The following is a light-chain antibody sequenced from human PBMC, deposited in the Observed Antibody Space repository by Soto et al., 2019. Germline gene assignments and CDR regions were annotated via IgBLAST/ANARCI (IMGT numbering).Light chain of an antibody. V-gene: IGLV2-14*01. J-gene: IGLJ1*01. CDR2: EVS. CDR1: ASDVGKYNY. Sequence: QSALTQPASVSGSPGQSITISCSGTASDVGKYNYVSWYQHHPDIAPKLMIYEVSNRPSGVSNRFSGSKSGNTASLTISGLQAEDEADYYCSSYTTTTPLEVFGTGTKLTVL. CDR3: SSYTTTTPLEV.